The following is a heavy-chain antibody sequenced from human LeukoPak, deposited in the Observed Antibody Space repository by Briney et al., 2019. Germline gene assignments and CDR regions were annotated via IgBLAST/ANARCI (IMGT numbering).Heavy chain of an antibody. CDR3: ARVDIGGWYWLDP. Sequence: GGSLRLSCAASGFTLSSYWMHWVRQAPGKGLVRVSRINPDGSSTSYADSVKGRFTISRDNAKNTLYLQMNSLRAEDTAMYYCARVDIGGWYWLDPWGQGTLVTVSS. D-gene: IGHD6-19*01. J-gene: IGHJ5*02. CDR1: GFTLSSYW. V-gene: IGHV3-74*01. CDR2: INPDGSST.